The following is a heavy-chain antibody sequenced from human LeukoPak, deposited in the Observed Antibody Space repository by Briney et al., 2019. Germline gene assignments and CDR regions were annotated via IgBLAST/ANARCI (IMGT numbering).Heavy chain of an antibody. V-gene: IGHV3-23*01. CDR1: GFTVSGNY. J-gene: IGHJ4*02. CDR3: AKARYYFDY. CDR2: ISGSGGST. Sequence: PGGSLRLSSAASGFTVSGNYMSWVRQAPGKGLEWVSAISGSGGSTYYADSVKGRFTISRDNSKNTLYLQMNSLRAEDTAVYYCAKARYYFDYWGQGTLVTVSS.